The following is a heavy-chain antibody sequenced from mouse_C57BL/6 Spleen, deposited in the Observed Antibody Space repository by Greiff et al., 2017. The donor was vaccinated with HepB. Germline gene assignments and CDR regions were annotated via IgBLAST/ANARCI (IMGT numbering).Heavy chain of an antibody. V-gene: IGHV5-17*01. CDR1: GFTFSDYA. CDR2: ISSGSSTI. CDR3: ARPVDGYDMDY. J-gene: IGHJ4*01. Sequence: EVKLVESGGGLVKPGGSLKLSCAASGFTFSDYAMHWVRQAPEKGLEWVAYISSGSSTIYYADTVKGEYTISIDNAKNTHFLQMTSLMSEDTAMYYCARPVDGYDMDYWGQGTTLTVSS. D-gene: IGHD2-2*01.